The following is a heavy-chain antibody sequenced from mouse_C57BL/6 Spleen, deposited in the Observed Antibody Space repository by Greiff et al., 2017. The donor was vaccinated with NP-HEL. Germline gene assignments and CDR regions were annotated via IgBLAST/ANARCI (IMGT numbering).Heavy chain of an antibody. V-gene: IGHV3-6*01. D-gene: IGHD2-5*01. J-gene: IGHJ4*01. CDR1: GYSITSGYY. CDR2: ISYDGSN. CDR3: AREKLYSNYEGYYAMDY. Sequence: EVQVVESGPGLVKPSQSLSLTCSVTGYSITSGYYWNWIRQFPGNKLEWMGYISYDGSNNYNPSLKNRISITRDTSKNQFFLKLNSVTTEDTATYYCAREKLYSNYEGYYAMDYWGQGTSVTVSS.